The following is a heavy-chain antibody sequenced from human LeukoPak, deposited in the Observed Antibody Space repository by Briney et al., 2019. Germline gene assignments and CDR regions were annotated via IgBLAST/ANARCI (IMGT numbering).Heavy chain of an antibody. V-gene: IGHV4-39*06. CDR3: ARAQCQELVPTSFDY. Sequence: PSEALSLTCTVSGGSISSSSYYWGWIRQPPGKGLEWIGSIYYSRSTYYNPSLKSRVTISVDTSKNQFTLKLRSVTAADTGVYYCARAQCQELVPTSFDYWGQGTLVTVPS. CDR1: GGSISSSSYY. CDR2: IYYSRST. D-gene: IGHD2-2*01. J-gene: IGHJ4*02.